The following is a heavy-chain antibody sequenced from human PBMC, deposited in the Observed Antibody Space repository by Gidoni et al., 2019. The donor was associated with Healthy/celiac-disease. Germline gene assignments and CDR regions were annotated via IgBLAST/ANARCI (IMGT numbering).Heavy chain of an antibody. V-gene: IGHV1-46*01. D-gene: IGHD6-13*01. CDR1: GYTFTSYY. CDR2: INPSGGST. CDR3: ARDDSSSFHYYYYYMDV. J-gene: IGHJ6*03. Sequence: QVQLVQSGAEVKTPGASVKVSCKASGYTFTSYYMHWVRQAPGQGLEWMGIINPSGGSTSYAQKFQGRVTMTRDTSTSTVYMELSSLGSEDTAGYYCARDDSSSFHYYYYYMDVWGKGTTVTVSS.